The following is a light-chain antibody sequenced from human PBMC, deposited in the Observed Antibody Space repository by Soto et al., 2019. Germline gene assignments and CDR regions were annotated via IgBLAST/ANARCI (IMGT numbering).Light chain of an antibody. CDR1: SSDVGGYNY. Sequence: QSALTQPPSASGSPGQSVTISCTGTSSDVGGYNYVSWYQQHPGKAPKLMIYEVSKRPSGVPDRFSGSKSGNTASLTVSGLQAEDEADYYCSSYAGSANRVFGGGTKLTVL. CDR3: SSYAGSANRV. V-gene: IGLV2-8*01. CDR2: EVS. J-gene: IGLJ2*01.